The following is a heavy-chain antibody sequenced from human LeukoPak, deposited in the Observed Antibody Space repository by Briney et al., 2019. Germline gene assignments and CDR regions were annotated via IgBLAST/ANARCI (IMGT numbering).Heavy chain of an antibody. D-gene: IGHD6-19*01. J-gene: IGHJ4*02. CDR3: TRNSGWYGTS. V-gene: IGHV3-23*01. CDR1: GFTFSSYE. CDR2: IEYSGGSA. Sequence: GGSLRLSCAASGFTFSSYEMNWVRQAPGKGLEWVSSIEYSGGSAYYADSVKGRFTISRDDSKNTLYLQLSSLRAEDTAVYYCTRNSGWYGTSWGQGTLVIVSS.